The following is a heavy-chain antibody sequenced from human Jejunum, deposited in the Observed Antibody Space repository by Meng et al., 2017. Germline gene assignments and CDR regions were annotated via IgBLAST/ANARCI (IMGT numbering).Heavy chain of an antibody. CDR3: AREWSGSFRHFDY. CDR1: GGSISSSDW. Sequence: QVPLQESGPGLPKPSATLSLPCGVSGGSISSSDWWSWVLQPPGKGLEWIGEIHHSGSTNYNPSLKRRVTISVDKSKNQFSLKLSSVTAADTAVYYCAREWSGSFRHFDYWGQGTLVTVSS. J-gene: IGHJ4*02. V-gene: IGHV4-4*02. D-gene: IGHD3-16*02. CDR2: IHHSGST.